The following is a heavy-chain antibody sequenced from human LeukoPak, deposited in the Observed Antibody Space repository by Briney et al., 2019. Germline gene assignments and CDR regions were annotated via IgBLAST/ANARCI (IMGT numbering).Heavy chain of an antibody. J-gene: IGHJ4*02. V-gene: IGHV4-59*01. D-gene: IGHD4-17*01. CDR1: GGSISSYY. CDR3: ARDCYGDSFDY. Sequence: PSETLSLTCTVSGGSISSYYWSWIRQPPGKGLEWIGYIYYSGSTNYNPSLKSRVTISVDTSKNQFSLKLSSVTAADTAVYYCARDCYGDSFDYWGQGTPVTASS. CDR2: IYYSGST.